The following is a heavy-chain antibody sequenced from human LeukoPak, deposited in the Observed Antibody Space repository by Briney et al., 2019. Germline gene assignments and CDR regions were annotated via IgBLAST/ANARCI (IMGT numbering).Heavy chain of an antibody. V-gene: IGHV3-23*01. CDR1: GFTFSNYA. D-gene: IGHD1-26*01. CDR3: ARGAIVGANFDY. CDR2: ISGSGGYT. J-gene: IGHJ4*02. Sequence: GGSLRLSCAASGFTFSNYAMSWVRQAPGKGLEWVSAISGSGGYTYHADSVKGRFTTSRDNSKNTVDLQMNNLRADDTAMYYCARGAIVGANFDYWGQGTLVTVSS.